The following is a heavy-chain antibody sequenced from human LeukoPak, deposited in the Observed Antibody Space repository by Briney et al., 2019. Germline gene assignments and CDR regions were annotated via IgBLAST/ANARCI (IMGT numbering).Heavy chain of an antibody. CDR2: ISGSGGST. CDR3: AKREYSSSEFDY. J-gene: IGHJ4*02. D-gene: IGHD6-6*01. Sequence: GGSLRLSCAASGFTFSSYAMSWVRQAPWKGLEWVSAISGSGGSTYYADSVKGRFTISRDNSKNTLYLQMNSLRAEDMAVYYCAKREYSSSEFDYWGQGTLVTVSS. CDR1: GFTFSSYA. V-gene: IGHV3-23*01.